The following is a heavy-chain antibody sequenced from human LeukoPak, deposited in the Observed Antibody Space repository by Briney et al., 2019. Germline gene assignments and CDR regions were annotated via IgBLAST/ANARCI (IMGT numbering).Heavy chain of an antibody. CDR1: GGSFSGYY. J-gene: IGHJ3*02. D-gene: IGHD3-9*01. V-gene: IGHV4-34*01. CDR2: INHSGST. Sequence: SETLSLTCAVYGGSFSGYYWSWIRQPPGKGLEWIGEINHSGSTNYNPSLKSRVTISVDTSKNQFSLKLSSVTAADTAVYYCARHRALTYYDILTGWKKPRRNAFDIWGQGTMVTVSS. CDR3: ARHRALTYYDILTGWKKPRRNAFDI.